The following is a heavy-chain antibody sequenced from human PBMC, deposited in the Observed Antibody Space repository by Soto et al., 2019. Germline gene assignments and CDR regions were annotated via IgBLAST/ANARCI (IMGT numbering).Heavy chain of an antibody. J-gene: IGHJ6*02. Sequence: GVLRLSCRASGLTFGDYAMSWVRQAPGKGLEWVGFIRSKAYGGTTENAASVKGRFTISRDDSKSIAYLHMNSLKTEDTAVYYCTGDYYDTRGYYGMDVWGQGTTVTVSS. CDR3: TGDYYDTRGYYGMDV. V-gene: IGHV3-49*04. D-gene: IGHD3-22*01. CDR1: GLTFGDYA. CDR2: IRSKAYGGTT.